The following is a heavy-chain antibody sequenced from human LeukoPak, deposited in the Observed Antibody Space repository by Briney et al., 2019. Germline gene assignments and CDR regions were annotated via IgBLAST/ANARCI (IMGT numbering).Heavy chain of an antibody. D-gene: IGHD6-6*01. Sequence: PGGSLRLSCAASGFTFSSYGMHWVRQAPGKGLEWVSYISSSGSTIYYADSVKGRFTISRDNAKNSLYLQMNSLRAEDTAVYYCARGTARLFDYWGQGTLVTVSS. J-gene: IGHJ4*02. CDR1: GFTFSSYG. V-gene: IGHV3-48*04. CDR3: ARGTARLFDY. CDR2: ISSSGSTI.